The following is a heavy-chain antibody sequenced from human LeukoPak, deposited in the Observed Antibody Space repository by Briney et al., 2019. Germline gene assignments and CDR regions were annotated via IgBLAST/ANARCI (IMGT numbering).Heavy chain of an antibody. CDR1: GYTFSSYS. CDR3: VRLRRNSDTSGFYYYYDF. J-gene: IGHJ4*02. CDR2: ISVRSNYI. D-gene: IGHD3-22*01. Sequence: GGSLRLSCLASGYTFSSYSRNWVRQAPGKGLEWVSSISVRSNYIYYADSVRGRFRISRDDARDSLYLQMNSLRAEDTAVYYCVRLRRNSDTSGFYYYYDFWGQGTLVTVSS. V-gene: IGHV3-21*01.